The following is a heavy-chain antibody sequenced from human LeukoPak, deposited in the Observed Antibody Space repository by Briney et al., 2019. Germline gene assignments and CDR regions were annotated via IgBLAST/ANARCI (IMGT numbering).Heavy chain of an antibody. Sequence: SETLSLTCTVSGGSINSSSYYWGWIRQPPGKGLEWIGSIYSSGSTYSSPSLKSRVTMSLDTSKNQFSLKLSSVTAADTAVYYCARDGGSSDFDFWGQGTLVTVSS. J-gene: IGHJ4*02. CDR2: IYSSGST. V-gene: IGHV4-39*07. CDR1: GGSINSSSYY. D-gene: IGHD6-6*01. CDR3: ARDGGSSDFDF.